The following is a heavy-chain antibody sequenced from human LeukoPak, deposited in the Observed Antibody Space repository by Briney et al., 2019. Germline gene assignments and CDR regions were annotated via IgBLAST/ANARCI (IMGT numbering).Heavy chain of an antibody. CDR2: INSDGNSA. J-gene: IGHJ5*02. V-gene: IGHV3-74*01. CDR1: GFTFSTYW. D-gene: IGHD5-18*01. Sequence: PGGSLRLSCAASGFTFSTYWMHWVRQVPGKGLVWVSRINSDGNSANYADSVKGRLTISRDNARNTLYLQMNSLRAEDTAVYYCARGTGGYSYGEFDHWGQGTLVTVSS. CDR3: ARGTGGYSYGEFDH.